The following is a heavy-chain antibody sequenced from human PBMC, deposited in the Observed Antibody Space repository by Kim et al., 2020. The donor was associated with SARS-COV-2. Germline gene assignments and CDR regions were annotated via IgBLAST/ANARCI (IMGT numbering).Heavy chain of an antibody. V-gene: IGHV4-34*01. CDR2: INHSGST. D-gene: IGHD3-16*02. CDR1: GGSFSGYY. J-gene: IGHJ4*02. Sequence: SETLSLTCAVYGGSFSGYYWSWIRQPPGKGLEWIGEINHSGSTNYNPSLKSRVTISVDTSKNQFSLKLSSVTAADTAVYYCARGGRMITFGGVIVIPSGLGVFFDYWGQGTLVTVSS. CDR3: ARGGRMITFGGVIVIPSGLGVFFDY.